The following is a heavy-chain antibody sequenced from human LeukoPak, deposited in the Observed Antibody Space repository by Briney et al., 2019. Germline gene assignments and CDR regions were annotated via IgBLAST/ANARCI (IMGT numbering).Heavy chain of an antibody. CDR1: GYTFTGNS. CDR2: INPNSAGT. V-gene: IGHV1-2*02. CDR3: TRGPYLDY. Sequence: ASVKVSCKASGYTFTGNSLHWVRQVPGQGLEWMGWINPNSAGTNYAQKFQGRVTMTRDTSFSTAYMAVSGLRSDDTGVYYCTRGPYLDYWGQGTLVTVSS. J-gene: IGHJ4*02.